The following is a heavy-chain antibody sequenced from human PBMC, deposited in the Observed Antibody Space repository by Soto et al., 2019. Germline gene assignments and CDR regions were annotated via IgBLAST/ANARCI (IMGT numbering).Heavy chain of an antibody. J-gene: IGHJ5*02. V-gene: IGHV4-59*01. D-gene: IGHD1-1*01. CDR2: IYYSGST. CDR3: ARGRRERYPHYFDP. Sequence: PSETLSLTCTVSGGSISSYYWSWIRQPPGKGLEWIGYIYYSGSTNYNPSLKSRVTISVDTSKNQFSLKLSSVTAADTAVYCCARGRRERYPHYFDPWGQGALVTVSS. CDR1: GGSISSYY.